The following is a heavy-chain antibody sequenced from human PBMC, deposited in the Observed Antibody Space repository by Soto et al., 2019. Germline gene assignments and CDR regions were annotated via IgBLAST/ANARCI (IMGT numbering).Heavy chain of an antibody. Sequence: SVKVSCKASGGTFSSYAISWVRQAPGQGLEWMGGIIPIFGTANYAQKFQGRVTITAEESRSTAYMELSSLRSEDTAVYYCASVSTRYYYGMDVWGQGTTVTVSS. J-gene: IGHJ6*02. V-gene: IGHV1-69*13. CDR2: IIPIFGTA. D-gene: IGHD3-3*02. CDR3: ASVSTRYYYGMDV. CDR1: GGTFSSYA.